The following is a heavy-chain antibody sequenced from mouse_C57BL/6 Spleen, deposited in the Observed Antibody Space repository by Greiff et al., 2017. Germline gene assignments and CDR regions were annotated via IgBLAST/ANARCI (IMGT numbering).Heavy chain of an antibody. V-gene: IGHV1-69*01. Sequence: QVQLQQPGAELVMPGASVKLSCKASGYTFTSYWMHWVKQRPGQGLEWIGEIDPSDSYTNYNQKFKGKSTLTVDKSSSTAYMQLSSLTSEDSAVYYCARGYSNSLYAMDYGGQGTSVTVSS. CDR1: GYTFTSYW. J-gene: IGHJ4*01. D-gene: IGHD2-5*01. CDR3: ARGYSNSLYAMDY. CDR2: IDPSDSYT.